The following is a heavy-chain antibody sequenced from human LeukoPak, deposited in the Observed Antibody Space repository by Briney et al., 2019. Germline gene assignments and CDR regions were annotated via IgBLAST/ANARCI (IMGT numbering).Heavy chain of an antibody. J-gene: IGHJ4*02. Sequence: GGSLRLSCAPSGFTFSSYAMSWVRQGPGKGLEWVSAISGSGGSTYYADSVKGRFTISRDNSKNTLYLQMNSLRAEDTAVYYCAKQVLTGGLIDYWGQGTLVTVSS. CDR1: GFTFSSYA. V-gene: IGHV3-23*01. CDR3: AKQVLTGGLIDY. CDR2: ISGSGGST. D-gene: IGHD3-9*01.